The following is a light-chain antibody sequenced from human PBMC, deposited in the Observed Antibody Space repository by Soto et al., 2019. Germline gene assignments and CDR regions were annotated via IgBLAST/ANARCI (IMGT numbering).Light chain of an antibody. J-gene: IGKJ1*01. Sequence: DIQMTQSPSSLSASVGDRVTITCRASQTISSFLSWYQHKPGKAPKLLIYAASSLQSGVPSRFSGSASGTDFTLTIGSLQAEDFATYYCQQNYNIPRTFGQRTMV. V-gene: IGKV1-39*01. CDR3: QQNYNIPRT. CDR2: AAS. CDR1: QTISSF.